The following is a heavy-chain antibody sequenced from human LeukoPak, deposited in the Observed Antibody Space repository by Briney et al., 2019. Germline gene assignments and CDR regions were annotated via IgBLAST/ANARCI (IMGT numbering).Heavy chain of an antibody. V-gene: IGHV5-51*01. D-gene: IGHD3-22*01. CDR2: IYPGDSDT. CDR1: GYSFTSYW. CDR3: ARLVDGHSSGYYFDY. Sequence: GESLQISCKGSGYSFTSYWIGWVRQMPGKGLEWMGIIYPGDSDTRYSPSFQGQVTISADKSISTAYLQWSSLKASDTAMYYCARLVDGHSSGYYFDYWGQGTLVTVSS. J-gene: IGHJ4*02.